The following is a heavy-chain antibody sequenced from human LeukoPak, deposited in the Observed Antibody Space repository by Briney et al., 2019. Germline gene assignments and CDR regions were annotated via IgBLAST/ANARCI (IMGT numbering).Heavy chain of an antibody. D-gene: IGHD4/OR15-4a*01. CDR3: VRGPYGASISRWFDP. CDR1: RGSISGYS. Sequence: SETLSLTCTVSRGSISGYSWSWIRQSPGGGLEWIGYIYYSGDTAYNPSLRSRVTMSVDTSKNQFSLQLRSMTTADTAVYYCVRGPYGASISRWFDPWGQGTQVIVSP. CDR2: IYYSGDT. J-gene: IGHJ5*02. V-gene: IGHV4-59*01.